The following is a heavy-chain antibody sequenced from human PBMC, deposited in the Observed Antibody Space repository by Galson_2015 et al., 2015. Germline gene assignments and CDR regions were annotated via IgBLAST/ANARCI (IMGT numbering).Heavy chain of an antibody. CDR1: GFTFSTYG. D-gene: IGHD2-15*01. CDR3: ARVGCTGGSCKPYHYYGMDV. V-gene: IGHV3-33*01. Sequence: SLRLSCAASGFTFSTYGMNWVRQAPGKGLEWVAVIWYDGSNKYYADSVKGRFTISRDNSKNTLNLQMNSLRAEDTAVYYCARVGCTGGSCKPYHYYGMDVWGQGSTVTVSS. CDR2: IWYDGSNK. J-gene: IGHJ6*02.